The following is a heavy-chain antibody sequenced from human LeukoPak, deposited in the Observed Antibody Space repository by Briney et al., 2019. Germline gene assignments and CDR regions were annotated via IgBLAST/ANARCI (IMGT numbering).Heavy chain of an antibody. D-gene: IGHD1-26*01. CDR1: GGTFSSYA. V-gene: IGHV1-69*13. CDR3: ALGATTDYYYYYMDV. CDR2: IIPIFGTA. Sequence: SVKVSCKASGGTFSSYAISWVRQAPGQGLEMMGGIIPIFGTANYAQKFQGRVTITADESTSTAYMELSSLRSEDTAVYYCALGATTDYYYYYMDVWGKGTTVTVSS. J-gene: IGHJ6*03.